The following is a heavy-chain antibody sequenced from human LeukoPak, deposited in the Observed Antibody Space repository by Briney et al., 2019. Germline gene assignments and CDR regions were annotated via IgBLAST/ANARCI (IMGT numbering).Heavy chain of an antibody. J-gene: IGHJ4*02. V-gene: IGHV3-21*01. D-gene: IGHD5-12*01. Sequence: PGGSLRLSCAASGFTFSSYSMNWVRQAPGKGLEWVSSISSSSSYLYYADSVKGRFTISRDNAKNSLYLQMNSLRAEDTAVYYCARDRRDLNSGYEYYFDYWGQGTLVTVSS. CDR3: ARDRRDLNSGYEYYFDY. CDR1: GFTFSSYS. CDR2: ISSSSSYL.